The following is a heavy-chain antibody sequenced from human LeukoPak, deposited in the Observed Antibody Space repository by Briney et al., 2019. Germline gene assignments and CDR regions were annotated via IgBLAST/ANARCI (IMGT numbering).Heavy chain of an antibody. CDR2: IKQDGSEK. Sequence: GGSLRLSCAASVFTFSIYWMSWVRQAPGKGLEWVANIKQDGSEKYYVDSVKGRFTISRDNAKNSLYLQMNSLRAEDTAVYYCARDVPQYNWNYEGDYWGQGTLVTVSS. CDR1: VFTFSIYW. CDR3: ARDVPQYNWNYEGDY. J-gene: IGHJ4*02. V-gene: IGHV3-7*01. D-gene: IGHD1-7*01.